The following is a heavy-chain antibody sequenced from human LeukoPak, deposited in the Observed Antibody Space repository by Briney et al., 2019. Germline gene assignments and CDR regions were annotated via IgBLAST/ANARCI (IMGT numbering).Heavy chain of an antibody. D-gene: IGHD1-26*01. J-gene: IGHJ5*02. CDR2: IYYSGST. V-gene: IGHV4-39*07. CDR1: GGSISSSSYY. Sequence: SETLSLTCTVSGGSISSSSYYWGWIRQPPGKGLEWIGSIYYSGSTYYNPSLKSRVTISVDTSKNQFSLKLSSVTAADTAVYYCARDWLWERSNWFDPWGQGTLVTVSS. CDR3: ARDWLWERSNWFDP.